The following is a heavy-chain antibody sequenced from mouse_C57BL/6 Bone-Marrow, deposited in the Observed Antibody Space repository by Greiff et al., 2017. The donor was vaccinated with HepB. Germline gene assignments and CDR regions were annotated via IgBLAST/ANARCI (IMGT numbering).Heavy chain of an antibody. V-gene: IGHV5-6*01. CDR3: ARQGCSDWYFDG. Sequence: EVKLMESGGDLVKPGGSLKLSCAASGFTFSSYGMSWVRQTPDKRLEWVATISSGGSYTYYPDSVKGRFTISRDNAKNTLYLQMSSLTSEDTAMYYCARQGCSDWYFDGWGTGTTVTVAS. CDR2: ISSGGSYT. J-gene: IGHJ1*03. D-gene: IGHD3-3*01. CDR1: GFTFSSYG.